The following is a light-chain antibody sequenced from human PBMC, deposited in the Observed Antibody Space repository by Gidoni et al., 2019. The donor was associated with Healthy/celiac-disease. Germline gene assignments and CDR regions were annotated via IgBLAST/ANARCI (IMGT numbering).Light chain of an antibody. CDR2: DTS. Sequence: DIQMTQSPSSLSASLRDRVTITCQASHDIGKYLHWYQQKPGKPPQLLISDTSNLQKGVPPRFSGSGTGTDFSLNITNLQSEDFATYYCQQYDNRIFTFGPGTKVNLK. CDR1: HDIGKY. V-gene: IGKV1-33*01. J-gene: IGKJ3*01. CDR3: QQYDNRIFT.